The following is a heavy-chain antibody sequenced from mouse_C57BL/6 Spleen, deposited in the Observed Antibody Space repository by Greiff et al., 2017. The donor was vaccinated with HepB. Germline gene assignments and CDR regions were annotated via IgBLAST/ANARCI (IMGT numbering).Heavy chain of an antibody. J-gene: IGHJ4*01. CDR3: ARSDSNYEGYAMDY. CDR2: IYPSSGNT. Sequence: VQLQESGAELARPGASVKLSCKASGYTFTSYGISWVKQRTGQGLEWIGEIYPSSGNTYYNEKFKGKATMTADKSSSTAYIELRSRTSEDSAVYFCARSDSNYEGYAMDYLGQGTSVTVSS. CDR1: GYTFTSYG. V-gene: IGHV1-81*01. D-gene: IGHD2-5*01.